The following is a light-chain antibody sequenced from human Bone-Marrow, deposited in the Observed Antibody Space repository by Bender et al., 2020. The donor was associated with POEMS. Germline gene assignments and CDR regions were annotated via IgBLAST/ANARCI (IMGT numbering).Light chain of an antibody. CDR2: VNSDGSY. CDR1: SGHSSFA. Sequence: QLVVTQSPSASASLGASVKLTCTLSSGHSSFAIAWHQRRPEKGPRYLMKVNSDGSYTKGDGTPARFSGSLLGGKAALTLSTVQPEDEADYYCLLYSGGAWVFGGGTKLTVL. J-gene: IGLJ3*02. V-gene: IGLV4-69*01. CDR3: LLYSGGAWV.